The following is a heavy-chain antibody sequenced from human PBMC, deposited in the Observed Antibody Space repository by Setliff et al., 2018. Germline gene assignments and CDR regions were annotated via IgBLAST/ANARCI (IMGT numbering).Heavy chain of an antibody. V-gene: IGHV1-18*01. D-gene: IGHD2-8*01. CDR2: INTYNGDT. Sequence: ASVKVSCKASGYTFTSYGISWVRQAPGRGLEWMAYINTYNGDTYYAQKFQGRVTMTTDTSTSTASMELGSLRSDDTAVYYCSRLVRFCTTSTCQGASASEHWGQGTLVTVSS. CDR3: SRLVRFCTTSTCQGASASEH. CDR1: GYTFTSYG. J-gene: IGHJ4*02.